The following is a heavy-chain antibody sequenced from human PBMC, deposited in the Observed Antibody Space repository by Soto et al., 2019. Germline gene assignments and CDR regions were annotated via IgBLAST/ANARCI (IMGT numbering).Heavy chain of an antibody. CDR1: GLVFRNYG. J-gene: IGHJ4*02. Sequence: QVQLVESGGGVVQPGTSLILSCTASGLVFRNYGMHWVRQAPGKGLEWVAVISDDGSNKNYADSKKGRLTSSRDNSKSTLFLQMNRLRVEDTAIYYCARDRYSSSPGHLEDWGQGTLVTVSS. CDR2: ISDDGSNK. V-gene: IGHV3-30*03. CDR3: ARDRYSSSPGHLED. D-gene: IGHD6-19*01.